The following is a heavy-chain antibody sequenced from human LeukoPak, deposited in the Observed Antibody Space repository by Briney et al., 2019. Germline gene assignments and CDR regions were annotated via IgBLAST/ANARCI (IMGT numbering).Heavy chain of an antibody. CDR3: AKVAQMDTILGKFDN. V-gene: IGHV3-23*01. CDR2: ISGNGGRT. Sequence: PGGSLRLSCAASGFTFSSYAMSWVRQAPGKGLEWVSAISGNGGRTYYADPVKGRFTISRDNSRNTLFLQMNSLRAEDTAVYYCAKVAQMDTILGKFDNWGQGTLVTVSS. D-gene: IGHD5-24*01. J-gene: IGHJ5*02. CDR1: GFTFSSYA.